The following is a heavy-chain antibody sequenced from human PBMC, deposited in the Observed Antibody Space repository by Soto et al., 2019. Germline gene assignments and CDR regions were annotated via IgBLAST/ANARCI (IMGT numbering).Heavy chain of an antibody. CDR3: ARDSLDAFDI. V-gene: IGHV3-7*01. Sequence: PGGSLRLSCADSGFILRNYWMSWVRQAPGMGLQWVASIKEDGSEKYYVDPVKGRFTISRENAKNSLYLQMNSLRAEDAAVYYCARDSLDAFDIWGQGTMVTVSS. CDR2: IKEDGSEK. J-gene: IGHJ3*02. CDR1: GFILRNYW.